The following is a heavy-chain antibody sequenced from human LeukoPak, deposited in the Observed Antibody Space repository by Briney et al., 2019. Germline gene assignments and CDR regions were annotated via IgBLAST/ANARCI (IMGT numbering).Heavy chain of an antibody. J-gene: IGHJ4*02. D-gene: IGHD3-10*01. V-gene: IGHV1-69*02. CDR1: GGTFSSYT. Sequence: SVKVSCKASGGTFSSYTISWVRQAPGQGLEWMGRITPILGIANYAQKFQGRVTITADKSTSTAYMELSSLRSEDTAVYYCAASPPTDSGKFDYWGQGTLVTVSS. CDR3: AASPPTDSGKFDY. CDR2: ITPILGIA.